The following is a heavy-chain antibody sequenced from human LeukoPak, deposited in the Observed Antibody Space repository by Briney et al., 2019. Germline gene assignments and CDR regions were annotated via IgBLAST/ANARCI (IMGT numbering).Heavy chain of an antibody. D-gene: IGHD2-8*01. CDR1: GFTFSSYG. CDR3: AKDQGSEWPYFDY. J-gene: IGHJ4*02. V-gene: IGHV3-30*18. Sequence: GGSLRLSCAASGFTFSSYGMHWVRQAPGKGLEWVAVISYDGSNKYYADSVKGRFTISRDNSKNTLYLQMNSLRAEDTAVYYCAKDQGSEWPYFDYWGQGTLVTVSS. CDR2: ISYDGSNK.